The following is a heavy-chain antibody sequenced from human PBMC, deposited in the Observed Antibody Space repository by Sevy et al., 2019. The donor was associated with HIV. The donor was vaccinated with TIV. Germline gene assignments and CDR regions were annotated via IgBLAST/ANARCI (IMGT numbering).Heavy chain of an antibody. J-gene: IGHJ6*03. CDR2: IYHSGST. Sequence: SETLSLTCAVSGYSISSGYYWGWIQQPPGKGLEWIGSIYHSGSTYYNPSLKGRVTISVDTSKNQFSLKLSSVTAADTAVYYCARDLGSGWPDYYYYYMDVWGKGTTVTVSS. CDR3: ARDLGSGWPDYYYYYMDV. D-gene: IGHD6-19*01. V-gene: IGHV4-38-2*02. CDR1: GYSISSGYY.